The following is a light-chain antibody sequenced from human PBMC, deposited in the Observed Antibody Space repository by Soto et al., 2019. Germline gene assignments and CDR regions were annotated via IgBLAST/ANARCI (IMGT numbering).Light chain of an antibody. J-gene: IGKJ1*01. CDR1: HSNSKY. CDR2: DAS. Sequence: DIQMTPSPSSLSASVGDRVTITCRANHSNSKYLNWNQQKPGKAPKLLIYDASSLQSGVPSRFSGSGSVTDFTLTISSLQPEDFATYYCQQSYSAPRTFGQGTKVDIK. CDR3: QQSYSAPRT. V-gene: IGKV1-39*01.